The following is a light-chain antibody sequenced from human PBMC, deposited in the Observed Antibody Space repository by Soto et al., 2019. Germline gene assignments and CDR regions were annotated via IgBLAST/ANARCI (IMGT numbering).Light chain of an antibody. CDR2: DAS. CDR3: QQRRNLPHT. Sequence: DIQMTQSPSSLSASVGDRVTITCQASQDVRKYLSWYQQKARKAPKLLIYDASNLETGVPSRFSGSGSGTDFTFTISSLQPEDIATYYCQQRRNLPHTFGPGT. CDR1: QDVRKY. V-gene: IGKV1-33*01. J-gene: IGKJ3*01.